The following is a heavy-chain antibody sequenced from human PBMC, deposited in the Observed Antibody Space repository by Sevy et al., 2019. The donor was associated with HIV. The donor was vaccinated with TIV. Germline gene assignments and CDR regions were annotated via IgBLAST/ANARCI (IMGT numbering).Heavy chain of an antibody. Sequence: SETLSLTCDVSGGSISRGGYSWNWIRQPPGKGLEWIGYIYHNGGTNYNPSLKSRVTISVDRSKNQFALKMNSVTAADTAMYYCVRGGAGGGDLAYWGQGTLVTVSS. CDR3: VRGGAGGGDLAY. D-gene: IGHD2-21*01. CDR2: IYHNGGT. CDR1: GGSISRGGYS. V-gene: IGHV4-30-2*01. J-gene: IGHJ4*02.